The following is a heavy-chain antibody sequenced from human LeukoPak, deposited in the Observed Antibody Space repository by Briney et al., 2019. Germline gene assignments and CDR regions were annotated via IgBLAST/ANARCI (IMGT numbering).Heavy chain of an antibody. D-gene: IGHD6-13*01. CDR2: IRHSGST. Sequence: PSETLSLTCDVSGGSFNDYYWSWIRQAPGKGLEWIGEIRHSGSTNYNPSLKGWVTVSVDTSKNQFSLRLTSVTAADTAVYYCARRGSWTYYYAMDVWGQGTTVTVSS. V-gene: IGHV4-34*01. J-gene: IGHJ6*02. CDR1: GGSFNDYY. CDR3: ARRGSWTYYYAMDV.